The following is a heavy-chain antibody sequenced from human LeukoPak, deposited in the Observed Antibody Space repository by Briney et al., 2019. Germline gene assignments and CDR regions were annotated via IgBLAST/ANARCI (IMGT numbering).Heavy chain of an antibody. D-gene: IGHD5-18*01. Sequence: GGSLRLSCAASGFSFRSYWMSWVRQAPGKGPEFVANIKEDGSEKSYVDSVKGRFTISRDNAKKSVSLQMSSLRVEDTAVYYCARDPGYSAFDVWGQGAMVIVSS. J-gene: IGHJ3*01. CDR3: ARDPGYSAFDV. CDR1: GFSFRSYW. CDR2: IKEDGSEK. V-gene: IGHV3-7*01.